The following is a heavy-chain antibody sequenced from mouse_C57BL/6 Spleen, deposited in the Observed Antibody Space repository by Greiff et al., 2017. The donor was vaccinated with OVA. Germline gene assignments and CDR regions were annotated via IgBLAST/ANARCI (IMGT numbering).Heavy chain of an antibody. V-gene: IGHV1-18*01. D-gene: IGHD1-1*01. CDR2: INPNNGGT. CDR1: GYTFTDYN. Sequence: VQLKQSGPELVKPGASVKIPCKASGYTFTDYNMDWVKQSHGKSLEWIGDINPNNGGTIYNQKFKGKATLTVDKSSSTAYMELRSLTSEDTAVYYCARSGYYGSSPLPMDYWGQGTSVTVSS. J-gene: IGHJ4*01. CDR3: ARSGYYGSSPLPMDY.